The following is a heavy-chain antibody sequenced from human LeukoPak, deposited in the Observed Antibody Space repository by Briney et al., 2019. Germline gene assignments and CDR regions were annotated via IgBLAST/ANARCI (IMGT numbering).Heavy chain of an antibody. CDR1: GYTFTSYG. CDR3: AGSFDSGWYGGFDY. V-gene: IGHV1-18*01. J-gene: IGHJ4*02. CDR2: ISAYNGNT. D-gene: IGHD6-19*01. Sequence: ASVKVSYTASGYTFTSYGISWVRQAPGQGLEWMGWISAYNGNTNYAQKLQGRVTMTTDTSTSTAYMELRSLRSDDTAVYYCAGSFDSGWYGGFDYWGQGTLVTVSS.